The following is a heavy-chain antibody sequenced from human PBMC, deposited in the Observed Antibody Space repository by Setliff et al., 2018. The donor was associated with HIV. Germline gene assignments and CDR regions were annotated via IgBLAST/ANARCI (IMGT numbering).Heavy chain of an antibody. CDR3: ARVPLSGWLYFDY. J-gene: IGHJ4*02. Sequence: SVKVSCKASGGTFRSHEISWVRQAPGQGLEWMGGIVPILNTGNYAPKFQGRVTITTDESTGTTYMELSSLRSEDTAVYYCARVPLSGWLYFDYWGQGTLVTVSS. CDR2: IVPILNTG. D-gene: IGHD6-19*01. V-gene: IGHV1-69*05. CDR1: GGTFRSHE.